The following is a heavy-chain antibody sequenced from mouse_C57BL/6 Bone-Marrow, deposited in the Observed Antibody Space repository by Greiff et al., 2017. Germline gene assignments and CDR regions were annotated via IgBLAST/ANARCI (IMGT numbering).Heavy chain of an antibody. CDR1: GFSLSTFGMG. V-gene: IGHV8-8*01. CDR2: IWWDDDK. CDR3: ARISIYYSWAMDY. Sequence: QVTLKECGPGILQPSQTLSLTCSFSGFSLSTFGMGVGWIRQPSGKGLEWLAHIWWDDDKYFNPALKSRLTISKDTSKNQVFRKSANVDAADTATYYCARISIYYSWAMDYWGQGTSVTVSS. J-gene: IGHJ4*01. D-gene: IGHD2-1*01.